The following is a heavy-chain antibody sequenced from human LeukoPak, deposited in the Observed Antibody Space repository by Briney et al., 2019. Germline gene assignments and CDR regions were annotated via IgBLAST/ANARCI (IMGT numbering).Heavy chain of an antibody. J-gene: IGHJ4*02. Sequence: PGRSLRLSCAASGFTFSSYGMHWVRQAPGRGLEWVAVIWYDGSNKYYAASVKGRFTISRDNSKNTLYLQMNSLRAEDTAVYYCAKDFEWELPETFGFDYWGQGTLVTVSS. CDR3: AKDFEWELPETFGFDY. CDR1: GFTFSSYG. D-gene: IGHD1-26*01. CDR2: IWYDGSNK. V-gene: IGHV3-33*06.